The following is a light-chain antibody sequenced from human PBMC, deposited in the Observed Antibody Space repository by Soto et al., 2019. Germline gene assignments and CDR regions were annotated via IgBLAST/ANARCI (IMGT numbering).Light chain of an antibody. V-gene: IGKV1-5*03. J-gene: IGKJ1*01. CDR1: QSISSW. CDR2: KAF. Sequence: DIKMTQSPSTLSASVGDTVTITCRASQSISSWLDWYQQKPGKATKLMIYKAFSLESGVPSRFSDSGSGKEFNPTISSLQPDDFATYCCKHYNSYSPFRKETKVAIK. CDR3: KHYNSYSP.